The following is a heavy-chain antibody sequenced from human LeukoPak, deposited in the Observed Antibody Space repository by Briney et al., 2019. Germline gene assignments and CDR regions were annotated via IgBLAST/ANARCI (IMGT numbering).Heavy chain of an antibody. CDR3: ARTGGSGIGTFDY. Sequence: PWGSLRLSCAASGFTFSSYSMNWVRQAPGKGLEWFSSISSSSSYIYYADSVKGRFTISRDNAKNSLYLQMNSLRAEDTAVYYCARTGGSGIGTFDYWGQGTLVTVSS. CDR2: ISSSSSYI. J-gene: IGHJ4*02. CDR1: GFTFSSYS. V-gene: IGHV3-21*01. D-gene: IGHD3-10*01.